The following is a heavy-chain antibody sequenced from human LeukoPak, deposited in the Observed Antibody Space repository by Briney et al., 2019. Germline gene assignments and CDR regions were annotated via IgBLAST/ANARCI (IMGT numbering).Heavy chain of an antibody. D-gene: IGHD2-2*01. V-gene: IGHV5-51*01. CDR3: ARQKGYCSSTSCYSNWFDP. CDR1: GYSFTNYW. CDR2: IYPGDSET. Sequence: GESLKISCKGSGYSFTNYWIGWVRQMPGEGLEWMGIIYPGDSETRYSPSFQGQVTISADKSISTAYLQWSSLKASDTAMYYCARQKGYCSSTSCYSNWFDPWGQGTLVTVSS. J-gene: IGHJ5*02.